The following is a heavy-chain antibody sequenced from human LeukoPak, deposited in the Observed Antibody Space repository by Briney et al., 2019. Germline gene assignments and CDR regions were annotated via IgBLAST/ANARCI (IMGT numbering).Heavy chain of an antibody. V-gene: IGHV4-30-4*01. CDR1: GGSISSGDYY. J-gene: IGHJ6*02. D-gene: IGHD2-2*01. CDR2: IYYSGST. Sequence: SQTLSLTCTVSGGSISSGDYYWIWIRQPPGKGLEWIGYIYYSGSTYYNPSLKSRVTISVDTSKNQFSLKLSSVTAADTAVYYCARDHIYCSSTSCCHYYYYGMDVWGQGTTVTVSS. CDR3: ARDHIYCSSTSCCHYYYYGMDV.